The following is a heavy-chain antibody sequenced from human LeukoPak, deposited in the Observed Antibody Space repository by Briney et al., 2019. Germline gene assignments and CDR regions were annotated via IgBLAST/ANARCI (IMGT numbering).Heavy chain of an antibody. J-gene: IGHJ4*02. Sequence: ASVKVSCKASGYTFTSYDINWVRQATGQGLEWMGWMNTNSGNTGYAQKFQGRVTMTRNTSISTAYMELSSLRSEDTAVYYCARWIAAAGKFDYWGQGTLVTVSS. V-gene: IGHV1-8*01. D-gene: IGHD6-13*01. CDR1: GYTFTSYD. CDR3: ARWIAAAGKFDY. CDR2: MNTNSGNT.